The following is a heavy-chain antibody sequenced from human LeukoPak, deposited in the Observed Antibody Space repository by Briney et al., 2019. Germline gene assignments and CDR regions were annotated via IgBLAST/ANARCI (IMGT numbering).Heavy chain of an antibody. CDR3: ARESIAVAGAPFDY. J-gene: IGHJ4*02. CDR2: ISSGSTI. V-gene: IGHV3-48*03. CDR1: GFTFSSYE. D-gene: IGHD6-19*01. Sequence: GGSLRLSCAASGFTFSSYEMNWVRQVPGKGLEWVSYISSGSTIYDADSVKGRFTISRDNAKNSLYLQMNSLRAEDTAVYYCARESIAVAGAPFDYWGQGTLVTVSS.